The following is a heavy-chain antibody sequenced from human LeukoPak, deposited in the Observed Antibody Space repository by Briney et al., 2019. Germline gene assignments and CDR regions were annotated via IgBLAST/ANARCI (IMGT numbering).Heavy chain of an antibody. D-gene: IGHD6-13*01. CDR1: GFTFSSYS. Sequence: GGSLRLSCAASGFTFSSYSMNWVRQAPGKGLEWVSSISSSSSPIFYADSVKGRFTISRDNAKNSLYLQMNSLRAEDTAVYYCARERPAAASAFDIWGQGTMVTVSS. J-gene: IGHJ3*02. V-gene: IGHV3-48*01. CDR3: ARERPAAASAFDI. CDR2: ISSSSSPI.